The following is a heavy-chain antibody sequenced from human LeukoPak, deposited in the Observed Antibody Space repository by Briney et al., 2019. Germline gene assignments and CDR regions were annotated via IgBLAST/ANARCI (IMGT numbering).Heavy chain of an antibody. CDR1: GYTFTSYG. CDR2: ISAYNGNT. D-gene: IGHD2-2*01. CDR3: ARDQRSEGYCISTSCYLYYYYGMDV. V-gene: IGHV1-18*01. Sequence: ASVKVSCKASGYTFTSYGISWVRQAPGQGLEWMGWISAYNGNTNYAQKLQGRVTLTTDTSTSTAYMELRSLRSDDTAVYYCARDQRSEGYCISTSCYLYYYYGMDVWGQGTTVTVSS. J-gene: IGHJ6*02.